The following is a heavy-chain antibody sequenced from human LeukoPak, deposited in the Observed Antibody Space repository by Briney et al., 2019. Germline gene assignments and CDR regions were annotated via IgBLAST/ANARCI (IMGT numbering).Heavy chain of an antibody. CDR1: GGSISRGGYS. CDR2: IYHSGST. V-gene: IGHV4-30-2*01. Sequence: SETLSLTCAVSGGSISRGGYSWSWIRQPPGKGLEWIGYIYHSGSTYYNPSLKSRVTISVDRSKNQFSLKLSSVTAADTAVYYCARSALVMTTVTPFDYWGQGTLVTVSS. CDR3: ARSALVMTTVTPFDY. D-gene: IGHD4-17*01. J-gene: IGHJ4*02.